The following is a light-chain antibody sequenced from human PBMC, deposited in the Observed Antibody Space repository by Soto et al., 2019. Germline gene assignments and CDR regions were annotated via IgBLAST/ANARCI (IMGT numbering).Light chain of an antibody. CDR1: SSNIGAGFD. Sequence: QSVLTQPPSVSGAPGQRVTISCTGSSSNIGAGFDVHWYQQFPGTAPKLLIYRNTIRPSGVPDRFSGSKSGTSASLAITGLQAGDEADYYCQSFWVFGGGTKVTVL. CDR2: RNT. V-gene: IGLV1-40*01. CDR3: QSFWV. J-gene: IGLJ2*01.